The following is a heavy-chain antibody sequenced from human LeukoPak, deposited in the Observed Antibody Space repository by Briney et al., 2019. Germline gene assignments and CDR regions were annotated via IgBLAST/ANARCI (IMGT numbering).Heavy chain of an antibody. J-gene: IGHJ4*02. CDR2: IYHSGST. Sequence: SETLSLTCTVSGYSNSSGYYWGWIRQPPEKGLEWIGTIYHSGSTYYNPSLKSRVTISVDTSKNQFSLKLGSMTAADTAVYYCARDRAVLGILEYWGQGTLVTVSS. CDR1: GYSNSSGYY. D-gene: IGHD7-27*01. CDR3: ARDRAVLGILEY. V-gene: IGHV4-38-2*02.